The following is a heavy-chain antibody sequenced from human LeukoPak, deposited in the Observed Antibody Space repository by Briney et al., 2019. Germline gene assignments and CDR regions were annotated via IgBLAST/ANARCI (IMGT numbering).Heavy chain of an antibody. J-gene: IGHJ4*02. D-gene: IGHD6-19*01. CDR1: GFTFCIYG. CDR2: ISYDGINK. CDR3: AKAAEYSRGWFPFDY. V-gene: IGHV3-30*18. Sequence: PGRSLRLSCAASGFTFCIYGMHWARQAPRKGLEWVALISYDGINKYYADSVKGRFTISRDNSKNTLYLQMNSLRAEDTAVYYCAKAAEYSRGWFPFDYWGQGTLVIVSS.